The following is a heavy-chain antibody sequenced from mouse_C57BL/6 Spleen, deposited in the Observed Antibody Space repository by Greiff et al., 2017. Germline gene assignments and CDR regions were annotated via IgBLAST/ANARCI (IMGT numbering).Heavy chain of an antibody. CDR3: TAAWGFAY. J-gene: IGHJ3*01. Sequence: EVKLVESGGGLVQPGGSMKLSCVASGFTFSNYWMNWVRQSPEKGLEWVAQIRLKSDNYATHYAESVKGRFTISRDESKSSVYLQMNNLRAEDTGIYYCTAAWGFAYWGQGTLVTVSA. CDR2: IRLKSDNYAT. CDR1: GFTFSNYW. V-gene: IGHV6-3*01.